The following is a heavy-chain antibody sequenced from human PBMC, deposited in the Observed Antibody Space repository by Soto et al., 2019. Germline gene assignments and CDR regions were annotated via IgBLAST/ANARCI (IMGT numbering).Heavy chain of an antibody. V-gene: IGHV1-24*01. Sequence: ASVKVSCKVSGYSLNELCMHWVRQPPGKGLEWIGGFDPEEGKMIYAQNFQGRVTMTEDTSTDTAYMELNSLTSEDTAIYYCATDLGVALAPLSNLYFQQWGQGTVVTVSS. CDR3: ATDLGVALAPLSNLYFQQ. CDR2: FDPEEGKM. D-gene: IGHD3-10*01. CDR1: GYSLNELC. J-gene: IGHJ1*01.